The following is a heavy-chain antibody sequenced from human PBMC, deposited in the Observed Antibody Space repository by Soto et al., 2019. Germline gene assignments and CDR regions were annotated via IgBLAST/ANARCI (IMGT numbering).Heavy chain of an antibody. CDR1: GFTFSSYG. D-gene: IGHD2-2*01. Sequence: QVQLVESGGGVVQPGRSLRLSCAASGFTFSSYGMHWVRQAPGKGLEWVAVISYDGSYKYYADSVKGRFTISRDNSKNTLRLQMSSLRAEDTAVYYCAKDSRCRVSNFDYWGQGTLVTVSS. J-gene: IGHJ4*02. CDR2: ISYDGSYK. V-gene: IGHV3-30*18. CDR3: AKDSRCRVSNFDY.